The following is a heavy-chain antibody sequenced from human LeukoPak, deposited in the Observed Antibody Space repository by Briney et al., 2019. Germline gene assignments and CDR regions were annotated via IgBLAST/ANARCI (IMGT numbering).Heavy chain of an antibody. J-gene: IGHJ4*02. CDR1: GFTFSSCS. Sequence: GGSLRLSCAASGFTFSSCSMNWVRQAPGKGLKWVSYISSSSSTIYYVDSVKGRFTISRDNAKNSLYLQMNSLRAEDTAVYYCASGTTIPHHFDYWGQGTLVTVPS. CDR3: ASGTTIPHHFDY. D-gene: IGHD4-11*01. CDR2: ISSSSSTI. V-gene: IGHV3-48*04.